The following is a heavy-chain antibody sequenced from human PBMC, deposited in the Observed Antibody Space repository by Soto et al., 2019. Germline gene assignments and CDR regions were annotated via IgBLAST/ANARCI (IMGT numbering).Heavy chain of an antibody. CDR1: GDTFSSYT. V-gene: IGHV1-69*02. D-gene: IGHD2-21*02. CDR2: ITPVLGVT. Sequence: QVQLVQSGPEVKKPGSSVRISCRSGGDTFSSYTVSWVRQTPGQGLEWMGRITPVLGVTNYSRKFKGRMTITADKSKTTAHMELSSLKSEDTARDYCARRRYCGVDCDTQYYYGMDVWGQGTSVIVSS. J-gene: IGHJ6*02. CDR3: ARRRYCGVDCDTQYYYGMDV.